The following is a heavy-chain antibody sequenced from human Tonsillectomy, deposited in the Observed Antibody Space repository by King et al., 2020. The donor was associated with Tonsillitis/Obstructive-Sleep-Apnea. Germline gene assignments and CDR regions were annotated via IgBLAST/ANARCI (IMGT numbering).Heavy chain of an antibody. D-gene: IGHD3-10*01. J-gene: IGHJ5*02. V-gene: IGHV2-26*01. CDR3: ARTLYNSGSGTYGRMFDP. CDR1: GFSLINGRMG. CDR2: ISSNDEQ. Sequence: VTLKESGPVLVKPTETLTLTCTVSGFSLINGRMGVAWIRQPPGKALEWLAHISSNDEQSYSTSLKSRLTISKDTSKSQVVLSMTNMDPVDTATYYCARTLYNSGSGTYGRMFDPWGQGTLVTVSS.